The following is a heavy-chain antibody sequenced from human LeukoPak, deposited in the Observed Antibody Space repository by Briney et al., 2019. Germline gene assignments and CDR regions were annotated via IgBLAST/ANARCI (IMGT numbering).Heavy chain of an antibody. V-gene: IGHV4-38-2*02. D-gene: IGHD3-22*01. CDR2: IYHSGST. CDR1: GYSISSGYY. CDR3: ARELTMIVEEVALDAFDI. Sequence: PSETLSLTCAVSGYSISSGYYWGWIRQPPGKGLEWIGSIYHSGSTYYNPSLKSRVTMSVDTSKNQFSLKLSSVTAADTAVYYCARELTMIVEEVALDAFDIWGQGTMVTVSS. J-gene: IGHJ3*02.